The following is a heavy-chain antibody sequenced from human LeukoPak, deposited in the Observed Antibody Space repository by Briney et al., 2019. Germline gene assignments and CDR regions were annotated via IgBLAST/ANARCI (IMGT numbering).Heavy chain of an antibody. Sequence: SETLSLTCTVSGGSISSSSYYWGWIRQPPGKGLEWIGSIYYSGSTYYNPSLKSRVTISVDTSKNQFSLKLSSVTAADTAVYYCARLVLGRLRYFDYWGQETLGTVSS. V-gene: IGHV4-39*07. CDR3: ARLVLGRLRYFDY. D-gene: IGHD3-9*01. CDR1: GGSISSSSYY. J-gene: IGHJ4*02. CDR2: IYYSGST.